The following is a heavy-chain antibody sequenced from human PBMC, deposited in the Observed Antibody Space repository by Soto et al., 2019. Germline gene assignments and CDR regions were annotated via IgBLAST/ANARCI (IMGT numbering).Heavy chain of an antibody. V-gene: IGHV5-51*01. CDR3: ARSIAVTGNYFSGLDV. CDR1: GYSFTSYW. CDR2: IYPGDSDT. Sequence: GEALKISCKASGYSFTSYWIGRVRQIPGKGLEWMGIIYPGDSDTRYTSSFQGHVIISADKSSSTVYLQWSSLKASDTAMYYCARSIAVTGNYFSGLDVWGQGTPVTVSS. J-gene: IGHJ6*02. D-gene: IGHD6-19*01.